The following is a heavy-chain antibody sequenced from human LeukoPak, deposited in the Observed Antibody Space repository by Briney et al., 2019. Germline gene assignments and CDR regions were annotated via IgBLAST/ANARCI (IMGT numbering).Heavy chain of an antibody. Sequence: GGSLRLSCAVSGFTFTDYYMSWIRQAPGKGLEWISYISNDATSIYYADSVKGRFTISRDNAKNSLYLQMNSLRANDTAMHYCARSNWLDPWGQGTLVTVSS. CDR3: ARSNWLDP. CDR1: GFTFTDYY. V-gene: IGHV3-11*01. CDR2: ISNDATSI. J-gene: IGHJ5*02.